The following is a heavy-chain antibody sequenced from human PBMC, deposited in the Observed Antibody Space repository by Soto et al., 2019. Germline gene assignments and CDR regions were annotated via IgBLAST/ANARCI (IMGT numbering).Heavy chain of an antibody. D-gene: IGHD2-21*02. CDR1: GFTFSTCA. CDR2: IGGSGGRT. V-gene: IGHV3-23*01. J-gene: IGHJ4*02. Sequence: EVQPLESGGGLVQPGGSLRLSCAASGFTFSTCAMSWVRQAPGKGLEWVSSIGGSGGRTYQADSVKGRFTISRDDSKNTLYLQMDSLRAEDTAVYFCAKDPSYYGGNLRGSYFDYWGQGTLVTVSS. CDR3: AKDPSYYGGNLRGSYFDY.